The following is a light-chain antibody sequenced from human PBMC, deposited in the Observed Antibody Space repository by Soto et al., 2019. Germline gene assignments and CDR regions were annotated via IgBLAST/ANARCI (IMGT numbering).Light chain of an antibody. Sequence: IVMTQSPATLSVSPGERATLSCRASQSISSYLAWYQQKPGQAPRLLIYDASNRATGIPARFSGSGSGTDFTLTISRLEPEDFAVYYCQQYGSLPWTFGQGTKVDIK. CDR1: QSISSY. CDR2: DAS. CDR3: QQYGSLPWT. V-gene: IGKV3-20*01. J-gene: IGKJ1*01.